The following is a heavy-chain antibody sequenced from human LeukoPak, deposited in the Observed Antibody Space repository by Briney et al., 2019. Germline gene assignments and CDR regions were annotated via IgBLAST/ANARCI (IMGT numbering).Heavy chain of an antibody. Sequence: PGGSLRLSCAASGFTFSNAWMSWVRQAPGKGLEWVGRIKSKTDGGTTDYAAPVKGRFTISRDDSKNTLYLQMNSLKTEDTALYYCAKDTADYCALGTCSGGFDSWGQGTLVTVSS. V-gene: IGHV3-15*05. CDR1: GFTFSNAW. CDR3: AKDTADYCALGTCSGGFDS. J-gene: IGHJ4*02. CDR2: IKSKTDGGTT. D-gene: IGHD3-10*02.